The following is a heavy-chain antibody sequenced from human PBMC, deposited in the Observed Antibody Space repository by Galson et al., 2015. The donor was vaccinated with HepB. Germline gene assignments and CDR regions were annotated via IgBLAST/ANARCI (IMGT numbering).Heavy chain of an antibody. J-gene: IGHJ4*02. CDR3: AKTLRGRPAAGEGLDY. CDR2: ISGSGGST. Sequence: SLRLSCAASGFTFSSYAMSWVRQAPGKGLEWVSAISGSGGSTYYADSVKGRFTISRDNSKNTLYLQMNSLRAEDTAVYYCAKTLRGRPAAGEGLDYWGQGTLVTVSS. CDR1: GFTFSSYA. V-gene: IGHV3-23*01. D-gene: IGHD2-2*01.